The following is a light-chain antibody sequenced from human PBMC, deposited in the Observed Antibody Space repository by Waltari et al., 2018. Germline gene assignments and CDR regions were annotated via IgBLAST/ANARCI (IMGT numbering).Light chain of an antibody. CDR2: KAS. J-gene: IGKJ2*01. Sequence: DIQMTQSPSTLSASVGDRVTITCRASQSISSWLAWYQQKPGKAPKLLIYKASSFESGVPSRFSGSGSGTEFTLTISSLQPDDFATYYCQQRYTFGQGTKLEIK. CDR1: QSISSW. CDR3: QQRYT. V-gene: IGKV1-5*03.